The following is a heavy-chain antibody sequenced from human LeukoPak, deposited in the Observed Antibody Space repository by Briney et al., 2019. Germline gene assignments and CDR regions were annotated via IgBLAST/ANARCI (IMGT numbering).Heavy chain of an antibody. Sequence: SETLSLTCAVHGGSLSGYRWSWIRQSPGKGLEWIGEINQGGSTNYNPSFRSRVTMSVDTSKNQFSLKLSSVTAADTAVYYCARKTYCSGGRCYGENWFGPWGQGTLVTVSS. V-gene: IGHV4-34*01. J-gene: IGHJ5*02. CDR2: INQGGST. CDR3: ARKTYCSGGRCYGENWFGP. D-gene: IGHD2-15*01. CDR1: GGSLSGYR.